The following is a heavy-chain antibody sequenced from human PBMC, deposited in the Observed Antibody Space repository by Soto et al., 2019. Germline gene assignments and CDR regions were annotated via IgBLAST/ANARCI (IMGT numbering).Heavy chain of an antibody. CDR3: ARDSTDYYGSGSYYNVLFFGR. Sequence: PGGSLILSCAASGFTFSSYWMHWVRQAPGKGLVWVSRINSDGSSTSYADSVKGRFTISRDNAKNTLYLQMNSLRAEDTAVYYCARDSTDYYGSGSYYNVLFFGRWGQGTLVTVSS. J-gene: IGHJ4*02. V-gene: IGHV3-74*01. CDR1: GFTFSSYW. CDR2: INSDGSST. D-gene: IGHD3-10*01.